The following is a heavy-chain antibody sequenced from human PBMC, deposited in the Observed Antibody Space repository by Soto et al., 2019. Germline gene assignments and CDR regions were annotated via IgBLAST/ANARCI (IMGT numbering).Heavy chain of an antibody. V-gene: IGHV4-31*03. CDR3: AREPLT. J-gene: IGHJ4*02. Sequence: QVQLQESGPGLVKPSQTLSLTCTVSGGSISSGGYYWSWIRQHPGKGLEWIGYIYYSGSTYYNPFLQSRVTKSVDASKHESPLQLSSVTAADTAVHYCAREPLTWGQGTLVTVSS. CDR1: GGSISSGGYY. CDR2: IYYSGST.